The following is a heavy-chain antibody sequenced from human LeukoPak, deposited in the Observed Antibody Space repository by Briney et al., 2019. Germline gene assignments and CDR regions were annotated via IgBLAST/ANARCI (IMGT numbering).Heavy chain of an antibody. Sequence: PGGSLRLSCAASGFTVSSNYMSWVRQPPGKGLEWIGEIYHSGSTNYNPSLKSRVTISVDKSKNQFSLKLSSVTAADTAVYYCARGRGYGGTPYDYWGQGTLVTVSS. CDR1: GFTVSSNY. CDR2: IYHSGST. CDR3: ARGRGYGGTPYDY. D-gene: IGHD4-23*01. J-gene: IGHJ4*02. V-gene: IGHV4-4*02.